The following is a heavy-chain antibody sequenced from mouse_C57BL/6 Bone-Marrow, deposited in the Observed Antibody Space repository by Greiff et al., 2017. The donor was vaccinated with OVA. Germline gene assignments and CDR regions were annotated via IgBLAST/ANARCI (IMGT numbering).Heavy chain of an antibody. CDR3: ARGDDGYSYWYFDV. V-gene: IGHV3-8*01. D-gene: IGHD2-3*01. CDR1: GYSFTSDY. CDR2: ISYSGST. Sequence: VQLKESGPGLAKPSQTLSLTCSVTGYSFTSDYWNWIRKFPGNKLEYMGYISYSGSTYYNPSLKSRISITRDTYNNQYYLQLNAVTTEATATYYCARGDDGYSYWYFDVWGTVTTVTVSS. J-gene: IGHJ1*03.